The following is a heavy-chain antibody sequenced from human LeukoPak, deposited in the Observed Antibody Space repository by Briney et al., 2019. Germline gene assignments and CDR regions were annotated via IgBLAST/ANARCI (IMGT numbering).Heavy chain of an antibody. CDR2: IWEDGTNI. D-gene: IGHD6-19*01. Sequence: GGSLRLSCAASGFTFSSYGMHWVRQAPGKGLEWVAVIWEDGTNIHYADSVKGRFTISRDNSKNTLYLQMNSLRAEDTAVYYCARAGYNSGWYEYWGQGTLVTVSS. J-gene: IGHJ4*02. CDR1: GFTFSSYG. V-gene: IGHV3-33*08. CDR3: ARAGYNSGWYEY.